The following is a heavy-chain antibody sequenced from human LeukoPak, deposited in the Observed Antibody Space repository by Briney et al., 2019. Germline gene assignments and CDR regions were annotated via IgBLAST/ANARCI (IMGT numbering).Heavy chain of an antibody. J-gene: IGHJ5*02. D-gene: IGHD2-15*01. V-gene: IGHV4-39*02. CDR2: IYYSGST. CDR3: AREDEYCSGGSCYRNWFDP. Sequence: SETLSLTCTVSGGSISSSSYYWGWIRQPPGKGLEWIGSIYYSGSTYYNPSLKSRVTISVDTSKNQFSLKLSSVTAADTAVYYCAREDEYCSGGSCYRNWFDPWGQGTLVTVSS. CDR1: GGSISSSSYY.